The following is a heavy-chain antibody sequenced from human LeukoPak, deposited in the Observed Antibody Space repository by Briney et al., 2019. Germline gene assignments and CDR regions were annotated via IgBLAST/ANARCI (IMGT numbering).Heavy chain of an antibody. J-gene: IGHJ4*02. CDR2: ISAYNGNT. CDR1: GYTFTIYG. Sequence: ASVTVSCKASGYTFTIYGISWVRQAPGQGLEWMGWISAYNGNTNYAQKLQGRVTMTTDTSTSTAYMELRSLRSDDTAVYYCARVGDRHYYDSSGYRDWGQGTLVTVSS. V-gene: IGHV1-18*01. CDR3: ARVGDRHYYDSSGYRD. D-gene: IGHD3-22*01.